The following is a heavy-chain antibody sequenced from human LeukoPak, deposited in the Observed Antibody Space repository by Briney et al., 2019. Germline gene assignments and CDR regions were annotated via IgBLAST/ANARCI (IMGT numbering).Heavy chain of an antibody. D-gene: IGHD5-12*01. J-gene: IGHJ4*02. Sequence: ASVKVSCKASGYTFTSYGIGWVRQAPGQGLEWMGWISAYNGNTNYAQKLQGRVTMTTDTSTSTAYMELRSLRSDDTAVYYCACLRGYSGYDYFYYWGQGTLVTVSS. CDR2: ISAYNGNT. V-gene: IGHV1-18*01. CDR3: ACLRGYSGYDYFYY. CDR1: GYTFTSYG.